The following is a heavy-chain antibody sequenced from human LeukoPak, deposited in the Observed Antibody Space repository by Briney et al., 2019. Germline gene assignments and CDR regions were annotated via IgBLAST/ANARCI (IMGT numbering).Heavy chain of an antibody. CDR3: AKGGGGGLD. CDR1: GFTFSSYG. V-gene: IGHV3-33*06. Sequence: GGSLRLSCAASGFTFSSYGMHWVRQAPGKGLEWVAVIWYDGSNKYYVDSVKGRFTISRDNSKNTLYLQMNSLRAEDTAVYYCAKGGGGGLDWGQGTLVTVSS. J-gene: IGHJ4*02. D-gene: IGHD3-16*01. CDR2: IWYDGSNK.